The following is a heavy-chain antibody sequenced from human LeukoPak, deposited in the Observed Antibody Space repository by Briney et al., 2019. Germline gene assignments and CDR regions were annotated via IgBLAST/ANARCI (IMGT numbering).Heavy chain of an antibody. CDR3: ARDANRRGYSGYDYFDY. CDR1: GYTFTSYG. J-gene: IGHJ4*02. V-gene: IGHV1-18*01. CDR2: ISAYNGNT. Sequence: GASVKVSCKASGYTFTSYGISWVRQAPGQGLEWMGWISAYNGNTNYAQKLQGRVTMTTDTSTSTAYMELRSLRPDDTAVYYCARDANRRGYSGYDYFDYWGQGTLVTVSS. D-gene: IGHD5-12*01.